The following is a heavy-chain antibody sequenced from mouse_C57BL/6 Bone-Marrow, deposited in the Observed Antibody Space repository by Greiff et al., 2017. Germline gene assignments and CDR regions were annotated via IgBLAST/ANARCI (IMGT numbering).Heavy chain of an antibody. CDR3: ARNGVIYDFAY. CDR2: IDPSDSYT. Sequence: VQLQQPGAELVMPGASVKLSCKASGYTFTSYWMHWVKQRPGQGLEWIGEIDPSDSYTNYNQKFKGKSTLTVDKSSSTAYMQLSSLTSEDSAVYYCARNGVIYDFAYWGQGTLVTVSA. D-gene: IGHD2-3*01. V-gene: IGHV1-69*01. J-gene: IGHJ3*01. CDR1: GYTFTSYW.